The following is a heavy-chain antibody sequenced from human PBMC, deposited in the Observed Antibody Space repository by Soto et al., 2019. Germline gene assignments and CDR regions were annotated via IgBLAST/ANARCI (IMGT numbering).Heavy chain of an antibody. CDR1: GFTFITYS. D-gene: IGHD2-2*02. J-gene: IGHJ6*02. CDR2: ISSRSDI. CDR3: AREYTAWPLAYGLDV. V-gene: IGHV3-21*01. Sequence: PWGSLRLSCVGSGFTFITYSINFFRHSPCKWLEWVSSISSRSDIYYADSVKGRFTISRDNAKNSVSLQMNSLRAEDTAVYYCAREYTAWPLAYGLDVWGQGTTVTVPS.